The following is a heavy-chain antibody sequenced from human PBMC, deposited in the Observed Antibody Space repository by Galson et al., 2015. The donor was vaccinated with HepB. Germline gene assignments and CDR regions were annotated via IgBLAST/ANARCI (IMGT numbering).Heavy chain of an antibody. CDR2: ISYGGSNK. CDR1: GFTFSSYG. CDR3: AKEFPYYDFWSGYYPHHAFDI. Sequence: SLRLSCAASGFTFSSYGMHWVRQAPGKGLEWVAVISYGGSNKYYADSVKGRFTISRDNSKNTLYLQMNSLRAEDTAVYYCAKEFPYYDFWSGYYPHHAFDIWGQGTMVTVSS. V-gene: IGHV3-30*18. J-gene: IGHJ3*02. D-gene: IGHD3-3*01.